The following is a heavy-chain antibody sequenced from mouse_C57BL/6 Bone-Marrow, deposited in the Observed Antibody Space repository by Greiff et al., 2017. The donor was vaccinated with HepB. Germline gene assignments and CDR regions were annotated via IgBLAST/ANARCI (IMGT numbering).Heavy chain of an antibody. CDR2: IYPGSGST. J-gene: IGHJ3*01. CDR3: ARDAAGGFAY. CDR1: GYTFTSYW. V-gene: IGHV1-55*01. Sequence: VQLQQPGAELVKPGASVKMSCKASGYTFTSYWITWVKQRPGQGLEWIGDIYPGSGSTNYNEKFKSKATLTADTSSSTAYMQLSSLTSEDSAVYYCARDAAGGFAYWGQGTLVTVSA. D-gene: IGHD6-1*01.